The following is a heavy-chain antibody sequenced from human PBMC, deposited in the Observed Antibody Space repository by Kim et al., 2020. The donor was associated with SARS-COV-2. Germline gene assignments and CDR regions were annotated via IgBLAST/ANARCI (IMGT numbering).Heavy chain of an antibody. V-gene: IGHV4-61*02. J-gene: IGHJ4*02. CDR1: GGSLRSGRSS. CDR3: ARDYYDSSGYYYGGGFFDY. CDR2: RYTSGGS. Sequence: SAPLSLTCPVSGGSLRSGRSSWRWLRPPAGTGLRVMEGRYTSGGSNYKPSRKSRVTISVDTSKNQFSLKLSSVTAADTAVYYCARDYYDSSGYYYGGGFFDYWGQGTLVTVSS. D-gene: IGHD3-22*01.